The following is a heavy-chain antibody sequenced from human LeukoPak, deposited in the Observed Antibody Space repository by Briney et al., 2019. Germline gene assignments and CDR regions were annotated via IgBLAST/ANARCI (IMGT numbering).Heavy chain of an antibody. CDR1: GGSFSGYY. V-gene: IGHV4-34*01. Sequence: SETLSLTCAVYGGSFSGYYWSWIREPPGKGLEWIGEINHSGSTNYNPSLKSRVTMSVDTSKNQFSLKLSSVTAADTAVYYCARKQRSSPFDYWGQGTLVTVSS. D-gene: IGHD5-18*01. CDR3: ARKQRSSPFDY. J-gene: IGHJ4*02. CDR2: INHSGST.